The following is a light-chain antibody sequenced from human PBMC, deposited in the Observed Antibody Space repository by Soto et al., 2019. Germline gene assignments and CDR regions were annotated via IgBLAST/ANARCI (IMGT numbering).Light chain of an antibody. CDR3: QQRANWPPYT. J-gene: IGKJ2*01. CDR2: DAS. Sequence: EIVLTQFPATLSLSPGERATLSCRASQSVGSYLGWYQQRPGQAPRLLIYDASNSAPGIPARFSGSGSGTDFTLSISSLVPEDFAVYYCQQRANWPPYTFGQGTRREI. V-gene: IGKV3-11*01. CDR1: QSVGSY.